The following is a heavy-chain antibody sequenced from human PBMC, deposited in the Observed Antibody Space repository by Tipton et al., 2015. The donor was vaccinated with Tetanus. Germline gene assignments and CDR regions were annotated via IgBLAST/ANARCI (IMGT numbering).Heavy chain of an antibody. CDR3: VEGPSAAGHFDY. CDR1: GFTFSSYG. Sequence: SLRLSCAASGFTFSSYGIHWVRQAPGKGLEWVAVISYDGSNKYYADSVKGRFTISRDNSKNTLYLQMNRLRAEDTAVYYCVEGPSAAGHFDYWGQGTLVTVSS. V-gene: IGHV3-30*18. CDR2: ISYDGSNK. D-gene: IGHD6-13*01. J-gene: IGHJ4*02.